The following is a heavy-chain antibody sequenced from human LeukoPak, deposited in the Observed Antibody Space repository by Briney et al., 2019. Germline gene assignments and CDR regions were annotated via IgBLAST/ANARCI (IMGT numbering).Heavy chain of an antibody. V-gene: IGHV4-39*01. J-gene: IGHJ3*02. CDR2: IYYSGST. CDR3: ASLPLRFLEWLYAFDI. D-gene: IGHD3-3*01. CDR1: GGSISSSSCY. Sequence: SETLSLTCTVSGGSISSSSCYWGWIRQPPGKGLEWIGSIYYSGSTYYNPSLKSRVTISVDTSKNQFSLKLSSVTAADTAVYYCASLPLRFLEWLYAFDIWGQGTMVTVSS.